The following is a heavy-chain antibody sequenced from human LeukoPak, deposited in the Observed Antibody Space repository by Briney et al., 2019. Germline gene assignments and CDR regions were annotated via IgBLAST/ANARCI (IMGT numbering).Heavy chain of an antibody. CDR2: ISGSGGVT. CDR3: AKAARTTVTYSFDS. D-gene: IGHD4-17*01. CDR1: GFTFSSYA. Sequence: GGSLRLSCAASGFTFSSYAMSWVRQAPGKGLEWVSAISGSGGVTSNADSVKGRFTISRDNSKNTLYLQMNSLRAEDTAMYYCAKAARTTVTYSFDSWGQGTLVTVSS. J-gene: IGHJ4*02. V-gene: IGHV3-23*01.